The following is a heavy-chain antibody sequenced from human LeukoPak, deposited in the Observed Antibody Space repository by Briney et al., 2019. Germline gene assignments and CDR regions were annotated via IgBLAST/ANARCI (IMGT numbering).Heavy chain of an antibody. CDR2: IKQDGSEK. D-gene: IGHD2-2*02. CDR3: ARDAPIVVVPAAIRGYNWFDP. V-gene: IGHV3-7*01. CDR1: GFTFSSYW. Sequence: GGSLRLSCAASGFTFSSYWMSGVRQAPGRGLEWVANIKQDGSEKYYVDSVKGRVTISRDNAKNSLYLQLNSLRAEDTAVYYCARDAPIVVVPAAIRGYNWFDPWGQGTLVTVSS. J-gene: IGHJ5*02.